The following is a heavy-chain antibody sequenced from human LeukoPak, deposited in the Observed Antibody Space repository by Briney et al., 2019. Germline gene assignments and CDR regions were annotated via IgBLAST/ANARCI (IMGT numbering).Heavy chain of an antibody. CDR3: ASSHVLRYFDWLSPFDY. CDR2: ISGSGGST. CDR1: GFTFSSYA. J-gene: IGHJ4*02. D-gene: IGHD3-9*01. Sequence: GGSLRLSCAASGFTFSSYAMSWVRQAPGKGLEWVSAISGSGGSTYYADSVKGRFTISRDNSKNTLYLQMNSLRAEDTAVYYCASSHVLRYFDWLSPFDYWGQGTLVTVSS. V-gene: IGHV3-23*01.